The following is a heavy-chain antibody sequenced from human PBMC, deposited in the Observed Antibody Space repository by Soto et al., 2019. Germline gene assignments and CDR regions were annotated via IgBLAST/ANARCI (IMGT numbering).Heavy chain of an antibody. D-gene: IGHD6-13*01. J-gene: IGHJ6*03. CDR2: ISSSSSYI. V-gene: IGHV3-21*01. CDR3: ARHSAAGNRDYYYYMDV. Sequence: GGSLRLSCAASGFTFSSYSMNWVRQAPGKGLEWVSSISSSSSYIYYADSVKGRFTISRDNAKNSLYLQMNSLRAEDTAVYYCARHSAAGNRDYYYYMDVWGKGTTVTVSS. CDR1: GFTFSSYS.